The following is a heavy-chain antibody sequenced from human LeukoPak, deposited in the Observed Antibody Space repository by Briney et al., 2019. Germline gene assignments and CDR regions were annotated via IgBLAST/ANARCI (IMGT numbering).Heavy chain of an antibody. J-gene: IGHJ4*02. CDR2: ITTDETT. CDR3: AKDWFSTTDY. Sequence: GGSLRLSCAASGLPFNVAWMHWFRQVPGKGLMWVSRITTDETTTYADSVRGRFTISRDNAKNTVYLQMNSLRVEDTAVYYCAKDWFSTTDYWGQGILVTVSS. V-gene: IGHV3-74*01. D-gene: IGHD1/OR15-1a*01. CDR1: GLPFNVAW.